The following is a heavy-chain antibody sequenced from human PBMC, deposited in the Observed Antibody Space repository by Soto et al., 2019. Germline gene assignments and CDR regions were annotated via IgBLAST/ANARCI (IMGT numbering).Heavy chain of an antibody. D-gene: IGHD3-3*01. CDR1: GFTISNAW. CDR2: IKSKTDGGTT. CDR3: TTVSPRRLASIDDY. J-gene: IGHJ4*02. Sequence: GGSLRLSCAASGFTISNAWMSWVRPAPGKGLEWVGRIKSKTDGGTTDYAAPVKGRFTISRDDSKNTLYLQMNSLKTEDTAVYYCTTVSPRRLASIDDYWGQGTPVTVSS. V-gene: IGHV3-15*01.